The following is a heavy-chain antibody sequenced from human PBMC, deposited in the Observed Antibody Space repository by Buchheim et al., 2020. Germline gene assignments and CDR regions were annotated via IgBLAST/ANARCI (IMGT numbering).Heavy chain of an antibody. CDR1: GYTFTSYY. J-gene: IGHJ4*02. V-gene: IGHV1-46*01. CDR2: INPSGGST. Sequence: QVQLVQSGAEVKKPGASVKVSCKASGYTFTSYYMHWVRQAPGQGLEWMGIINPSGGSTSYAQKFQGRVTMTRDTSTSTVYMELSSLRSEDTAVYYCARDHGVTMIVVPSYYLDYWGQGTL. D-gene: IGHD3-22*01. CDR3: ARDHGVTMIVVPSYYLDY.